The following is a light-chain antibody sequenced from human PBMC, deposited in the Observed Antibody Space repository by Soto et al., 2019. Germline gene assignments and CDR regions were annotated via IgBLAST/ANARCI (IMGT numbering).Light chain of an antibody. J-gene: IGKJ1*01. CDR2: WAS. Sequence: DIVMTQSPDSLAVSLGERATINCKSSQSVLYSSNNKNYLAWYQQKPGQPPKLLIYWASTRESGVPDRFSGSGSGTDFTLTISSVQAEDVAVYYCQQSYSTPWTFGKGIKVEIK. CDR3: QQSYSTPWT. CDR1: QSVLYSSNNKNY. V-gene: IGKV4-1*01.